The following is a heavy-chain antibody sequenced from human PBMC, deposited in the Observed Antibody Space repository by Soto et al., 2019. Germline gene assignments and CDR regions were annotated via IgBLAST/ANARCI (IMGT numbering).Heavy chain of an antibody. CDR3: ARHRSSWYNYYYYGMDV. CDR1: GYSFTSYW. CDR2: IYPGDSDT. J-gene: IGHJ6*02. D-gene: IGHD6-13*01. Sequence: GESLKISCKGSGYSFTSYWIGWVRQMPGKGLEWMGIIYPGDSDTRYSPSFQGQVTISADKSISTAYLQWSSLKASDTAMYYCARHRSSWYNYYYYGMDVWGQGTTVTVS. V-gene: IGHV5-51*01.